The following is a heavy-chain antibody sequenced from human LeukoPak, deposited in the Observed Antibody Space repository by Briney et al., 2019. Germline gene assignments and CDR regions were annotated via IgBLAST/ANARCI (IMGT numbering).Heavy chain of an antibody. CDR1: GFTLDDYA. CDR3: AKDNNYDSSGYYGY. Sequence: GGSLRLSCAASGFTLDDYAMHWVRQAPGKGLEWVSGISWNSGSIGYADPVKGRFTISRDNAKNSPYLQMNSLRAEDTALYYCAKDNNYDSSGYYGYWGQGTLVTVSS. CDR2: ISWNSGSI. J-gene: IGHJ4*02. V-gene: IGHV3-9*01. D-gene: IGHD3-22*01.